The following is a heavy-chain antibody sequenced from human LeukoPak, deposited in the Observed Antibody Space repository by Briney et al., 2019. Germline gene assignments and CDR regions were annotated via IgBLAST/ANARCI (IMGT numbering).Heavy chain of an antibody. CDR1: GFTFRNYA. Sequence: PGGSLRLSCAASGFTFRNYAMSWVRQAPGKGLEWVSVISGRGDKTYYAGSAKGRFTISRDNSKNTLYLQMNSLRDVDMAIYYCAKGIQWELPLEYWGQGTLVTVSS. V-gene: IGHV3-23*01. CDR2: ISGRGDKT. J-gene: IGHJ4*02. D-gene: IGHD1-26*01. CDR3: AKGIQWELPLEY.